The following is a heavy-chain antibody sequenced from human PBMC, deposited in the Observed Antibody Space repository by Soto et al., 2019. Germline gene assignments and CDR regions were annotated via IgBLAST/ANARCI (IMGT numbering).Heavy chain of an antibody. Sequence: QVQMVESGGGVVQPGRSLRLSCAASGFTFSSYAMHWVRQAPGKGLEWVAVISYDGSNKYYADSVKGRFTISRDNSKNTLYLQMNCLRAEDTAVYYCAREVDGYYYYGMDVWGQGTTVTVSS. J-gene: IGHJ6*02. D-gene: IGHD3-9*01. CDR3: AREVDGYYYYGMDV. CDR2: ISYDGSNK. V-gene: IGHV3-30-3*01. CDR1: GFTFSSYA.